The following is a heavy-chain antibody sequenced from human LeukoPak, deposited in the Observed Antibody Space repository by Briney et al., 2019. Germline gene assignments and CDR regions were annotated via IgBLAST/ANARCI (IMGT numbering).Heavy chain of an antibody. CDR2: IIPIFGTA. CDR1: GGTFSSYA. J-gene: IGHJ4*02. V-gene: IGHV1-69*13. Sequence: SVKVSCKASGGTFSSYAISWVRQAPGQGLEWMGGIIPIFGTASYAQKFQGRVTITADESTSTAYMELSSLRSEDTAVYYCVLHASSDVDPFDYWGQGTLVTVSS. CDR3: VLHASSDVDPFDY. D-gene: IGHD6-6*01.